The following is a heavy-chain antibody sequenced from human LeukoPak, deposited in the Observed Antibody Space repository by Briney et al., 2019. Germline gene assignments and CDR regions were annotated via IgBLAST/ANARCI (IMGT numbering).Heavy chain of an antibody. Sequence: GASVKVSCKASGYTFTGYYMHWVRQAPGQGLEWMGWINPNSGGTNYAQKFQGRVTMTRDTSISTAYMELSSLRSEDTAVYYCACARGPLWFGELLSGNDAFDIWGQGTMVTVSS. CDR2: INPNSGGT. CDR3: ACARGPLWFGELLSGNDAFDI. CDR1: GYTFTGYY. D-gene: IGHD3-10*01. V-gene: IGHV1-2*02. J-gene: IGHJ3*02.